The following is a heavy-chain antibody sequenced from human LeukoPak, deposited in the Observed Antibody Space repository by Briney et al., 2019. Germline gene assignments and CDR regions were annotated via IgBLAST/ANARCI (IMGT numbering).Heavy chain of an antibody. D-gene: IGHD3-10*01. V-gene: IGHV3-11*01. CDR3: AKAYYYGSGSYYFPFDY. Sequence: GGSLRLSCAASGFTFSDYYMSWIRQAPGKGLEWVSYISSSGSTIYYADSVKGRFTISRDNAKNSLYLQMNSLRAEDTALYYCAKAYYYGSGSYYFPFDYWGQGTLVTVSS. J-gene: IGHJ4*02. CDR1: GFTFSDYY. CDR2: ISSSGSTI.